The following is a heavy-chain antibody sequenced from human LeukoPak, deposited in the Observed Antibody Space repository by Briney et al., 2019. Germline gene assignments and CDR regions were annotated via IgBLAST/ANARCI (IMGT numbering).Heavy chain of an antibody. CDR3: ARVSGHSSGSTVPGGMDV. CDR1: GFTFSSYD. V-gene: IGHV3-13*01. CDR2: IGTAGDT. J-gene: IGHJ6*02. Sequence: GGSLRLSCAASGFTFSSYDMHWVRQATGKGLEWVSAIGTAGDTYYPGSVKGRFTISRENAKNSLYLQMNSLRAGDTAVYYCARVSGHSSGSTVPGGMDVWGQGTTVTVSS. D-gene: IGHD6-19*01.